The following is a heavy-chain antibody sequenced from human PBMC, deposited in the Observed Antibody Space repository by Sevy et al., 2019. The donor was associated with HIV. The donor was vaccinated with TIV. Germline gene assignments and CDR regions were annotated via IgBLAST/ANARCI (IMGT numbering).Heavy chain of an antibody. V-gene: IGHV3-30*02. D-gene: IGHD1-26*01. CDR2: IRYDGSNK. J-gene: IGHJ6*02. CDR1: GFTFSSYG. CDR3: AKESGSYFPGTYYYYGMDV. Sequence: GGSLRLSCAASGFTFSSYGMHWVRQAPGKGLEWVAFIRYDGSNKYYADSVKGRFTISRDNSKNTLYLQMNRLRAEDTAVYYCAKESGSYFPGTYYYYGMDVWGQGTTVTVSS.